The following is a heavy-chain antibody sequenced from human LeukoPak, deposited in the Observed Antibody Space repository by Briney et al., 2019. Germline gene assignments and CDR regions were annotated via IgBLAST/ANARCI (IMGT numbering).Heavy chain of an antibody. J-gene: IGHJ6*03. CDR2: ISYDGSNK. Sequence: PGRSLRLSCAASGFTFSSYGMHWVRQAPGKGLEWVAVISYDGSNKYYADSVKGRFTISRDNSKNTLYLQMNSLRAEDTAVYYCAKVESDIVATPANYYYYYYMDVWGKGTTVTVSS. V-gene: IGHV3-30*18. CDR1: GFTFSSYG. D-gene: IGHD5-12*01. CDR3: AKVESDIVATPANYYYYYYMDV.